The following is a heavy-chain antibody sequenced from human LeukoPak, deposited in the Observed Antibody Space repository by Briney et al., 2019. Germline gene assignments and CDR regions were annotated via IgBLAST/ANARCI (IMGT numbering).Heavy chain of an antibody. CDR3: ARAHPVGYCSSTSCYAGFDY. Sequence: SQTLSLTCAISGDSVSSNSAAWNWIRQSPSRGLEWLGRTYYRSKWYNDYVVSVKSRISINPDTSKNQFSLQLNSVTPEDTAVYYCARAHPVGYCSSTSCYAGFDYWGQGTLVTVSS. V-gene: IGHV6-1*01. CDR1: GDSVSSNSAA. CDR2: TYYRSKWYN. D-gene: IGHD2-2*03. J-gene: IGHJ4*02.